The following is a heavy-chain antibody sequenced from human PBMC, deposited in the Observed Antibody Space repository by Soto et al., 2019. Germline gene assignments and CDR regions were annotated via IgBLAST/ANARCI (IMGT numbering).Heavy chain of an antibody. CDR2: INHSGST. J-gene: IGHJ6*04. CDR3: ARVAAAAGSDV. CDR1: GGYFSGYC. D-gene: IGHD6-13*01. V-gene: IGHV4-34*01. Sequence: SSETLSLTCAVYGGYFSGYCWSWIRQPPGKGLEWIGEINHSGSTNYNPSLKSRVTISVDTSKNQFSLKLSSVTAADTAVYYCARVAAAAGSDVWGKGTTVTVSS.